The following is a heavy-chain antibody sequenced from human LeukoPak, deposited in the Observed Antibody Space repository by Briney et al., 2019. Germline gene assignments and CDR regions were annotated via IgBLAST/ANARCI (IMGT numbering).Heavy chain of an antibody. J-gene: IGHJ4*02. V-gene: IGHV4-38-2*02. CDR2: IYHSGST. CDR3: ARVGPRRDYYDSSGSEIDY. D-gene: IGHD3-22*01. Sequence: PSETLSLTCTVSGYSISSGYYWGWIRQPPGKGLEWIGSIYHSGSTYYNPSLKSRVTISVDTSKNQFSLKLSSVTAADTAVYYCARVGPRRDYYDSSGSEIDYWGQGTLVTVSS. CDR1: GYSISSGYY.